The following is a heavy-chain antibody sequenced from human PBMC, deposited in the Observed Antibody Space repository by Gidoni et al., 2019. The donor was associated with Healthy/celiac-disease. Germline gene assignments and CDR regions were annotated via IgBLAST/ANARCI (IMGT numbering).Heavy chain of an antibody. D-gene: IGHD3-22*01. Sequence: EVQLVESGGGLVKPGGHLRLSCAASGFTFSSYSMNWVRQAPGKGLEWVSSISSSSSYIYYADSVKGRFTISRDNAKNSLYLQMNSLRAEDTAVYYCARDIPYDSSAQAFDIWGQGTMVTVSS. J-gene: IGHJ3*02. V-gene: IGHV3-21*01. CDR3: ARDIPYDSSAQAFDI. CDR2: ISSSSSYI. CDR1: GFTFSSYS.